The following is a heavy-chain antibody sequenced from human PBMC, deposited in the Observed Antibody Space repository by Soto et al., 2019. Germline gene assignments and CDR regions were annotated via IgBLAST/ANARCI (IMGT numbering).Heavy chain of an antibody. CDR2: IYYGGST. D-gene: IGHD1-1*01. Sequence: SETLSLTCTVSGGSIGSGDYYWSWIRQLLGKGLEWIGYIYYGGSTQYNPSLKSRLMQSIDASNNQLSLKLNSVTAADTAVYYCVVGTTSGDAFDIWGQGTMVTVSS. CDR3: VVGTTSGDAFDI. J-gene: IGHJ3*02. V-gene: IGHV4-31*03. CDR1: GGSIGSGDYY.